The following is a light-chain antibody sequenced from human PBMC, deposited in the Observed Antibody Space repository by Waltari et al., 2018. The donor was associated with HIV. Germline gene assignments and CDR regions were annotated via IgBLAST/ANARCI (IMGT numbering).Light chain of an antibody. V-gene: IGKV3-15*01. CDR2: GAS. Sequence: EIVMTQSPATLSVSPGERATLSCRASQSISGNLAWYQQRRGQAPRLLIYGASTRASGIPARFSGSGSGTDFSLTISSLQSEDSALYYCQQYNHWPRTFGQGTKLEI. CDR1: QSISGN. J-gene: IGKJ1*01. CDR3: QQYNHWPRT.